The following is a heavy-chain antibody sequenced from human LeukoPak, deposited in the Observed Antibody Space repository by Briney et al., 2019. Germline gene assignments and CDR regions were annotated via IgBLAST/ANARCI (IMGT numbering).Heavy chain of an antibody. Sequence: ASVKVSSKVSGYTLTELSMHWVRQAPGKGLEWMGGFDPEDGETIYAQKFQGRVTMTEDTSTDTAYMELSSLRSEDTAVYYCATGDLLLWFGELWSWGQGTLVTVSS. V-gene: IGHV1-24*01. CDR2: FDPEDGET. J-gene: IGHJ5*02. CDR3: ATGDLLLWFGELWS. D-gene: IGHD3-10*01. CDR1: GYTLTELS.